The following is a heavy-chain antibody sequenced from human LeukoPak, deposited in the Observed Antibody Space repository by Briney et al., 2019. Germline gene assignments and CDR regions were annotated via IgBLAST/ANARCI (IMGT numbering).Heavy chain of an antibody. CDR2: ISGSGGST. Sequence: GVLRLSCAASGFTFSSYAMSWVRQAPGKGLEWVSAISGSGGSTYYADSVKGRFTISRDNSKNTLYLQMNSLRAEDTAVYYCALSIAVAGTGGGWFDYWGQGTLVTVSS. J-gene: IGHJ4*02. V-gene: IGHV3-23*01. CDR1: GFTFSSYA. CDR3: ALSIAVAGTGGGWFDY. D-gene: IGHD6-19*01.